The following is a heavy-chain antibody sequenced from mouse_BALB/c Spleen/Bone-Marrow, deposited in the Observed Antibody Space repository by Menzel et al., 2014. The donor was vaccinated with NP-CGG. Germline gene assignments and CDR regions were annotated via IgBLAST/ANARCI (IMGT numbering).Heavy chain of an antibody. V-gene: IGHV5-17*02. Sequence: EVQLVESGGGLVLPGGSRKLSCAASGFTFSSFGMHWVRQAPEKGLEWVAYISSGSSTIYYADTVKGRFTISRDNPKNTLFLQMTGLRSEDTAMYYCARYGNYFYAMDYWGQGTSVTVYS. CDR1: GFTFSSFG. CDR2: ISSGSSTI. CDR3: ARYGNYFYAMDY. D-gene: IGHD2-1*01. J-gene: IGHJ4*01.